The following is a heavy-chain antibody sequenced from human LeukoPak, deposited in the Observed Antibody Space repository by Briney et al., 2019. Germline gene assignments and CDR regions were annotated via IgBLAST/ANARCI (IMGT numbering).Heavy chain of an antibody. D-gene: IGHD3-22*01. CDR2: ISPIFGTA. CDR1: GGTFSSYA. J-gene: IGHJ4*02. CDR3: ARVTFYYDSSAYDPNFHY. V-gene: IGHV1-69*05. Sequence: ASVKVSCKASGGTFSSYAISWVRQAPGQGLEWMGGISPIFGTANYAQNFQGRVTITTDASTSTAYMELSSLRSEDTAVYYCARVTFYYDSSAYDPNFHYWGQGTLVTVSS.